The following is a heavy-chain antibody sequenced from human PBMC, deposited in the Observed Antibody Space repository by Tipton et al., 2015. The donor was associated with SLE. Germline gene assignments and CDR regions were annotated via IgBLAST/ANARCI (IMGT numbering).Heavy chain of an antibody. V-gene: IGHV4-59*01. CDR3: ARAEYNWNYVLWFDP. D-gene: IGHD1-7*01. J-gene: IGHJ5*02. Sequence: TLSLTCAVYGGSFSGYYWSWIRQPPGKGLEWIGYIYYSGSTNYNPSLKSRVTISVDTSKNQFSLKLSSVTAADTAVYYCARAEYNWNYVLWFDPWGQGTLVTVSS. CDR2: IYYSGST. CDR1: GGSFSGYY.